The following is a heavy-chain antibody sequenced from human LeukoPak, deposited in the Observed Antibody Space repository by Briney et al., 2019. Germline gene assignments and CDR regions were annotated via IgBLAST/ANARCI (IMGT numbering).Heavy chain of an antibody. CDR1: GFTFSTYW. Sequence: GGSLRLSCAASGFTFSTYWMTWVRQAPGKGLEWLANIKEDGSEKYYVDSVKGRFTISRDNAKNSLYLQMNSLRAEDTAVYYCAGITMIRGVIGYWGQGTLVTVSS. CDR3: AGITMIRGVIGY. V-gene: IGHV3-7*01. D-gene: IGHD3-10*01. CDR2: IKEDGSEK. J-gene: IGHJ4*02.